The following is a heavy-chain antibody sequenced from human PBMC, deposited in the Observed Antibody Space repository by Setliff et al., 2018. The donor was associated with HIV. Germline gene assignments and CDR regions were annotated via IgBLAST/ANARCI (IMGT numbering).Heavy chain of an antibody. CDR1: GGSISSYY. CDR3: VRGAYGSGSLYYMDV. J-gene: IGHJ6*03. V-gene: IGHV4-59*08. D-gene: IGHD3-10*01. Sequence: SETLSLTCTVSGGSISSYYWSWIRQPPGKGLEWIGYIYHSGSTNYNPSLKNRVTLSLDTSKNQFSLKLRSVFAADTAVYYCVRGAYGSGSLYYMDVWGKGTTVTVSS. CDR2: IYHSGST.